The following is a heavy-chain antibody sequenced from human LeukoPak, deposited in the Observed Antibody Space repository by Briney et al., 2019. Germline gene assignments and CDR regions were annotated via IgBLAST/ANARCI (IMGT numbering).Heavy chain of an antibody. CDR1: GFTFSSYA. CDR3: ARGRGYYYDSSGYYEFDP. CDR2: IIPILGIA. Sequence: GGSLRLSCAASGFTFSSYAISWVRQAPGQGLEWMGRIIPILGIANYAQKFQGRVTITADKSTSTAYMELSSLRSEDTAVYYCARGRGYYYDSSGYYEFDPWGQGTLVTVSS. J-gene: IGHJ5*02. V-gene: IGHV1-69*04. D-gene: IGHD3-22*01.